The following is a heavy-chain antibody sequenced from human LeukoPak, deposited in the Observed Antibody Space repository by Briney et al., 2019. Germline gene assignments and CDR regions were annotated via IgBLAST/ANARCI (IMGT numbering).Heavy chain of an antibody. D-gene: IGHD3-22*01. Sequence: GGSLRLSCAASGFTFSSYAMHWVRQAPGKGLEWVAVISYDGSNKYYADSVKGRFTISRDNSKNTLYLQMNSLRAEDTAVYYCAREGHYYDSSGYYGGLDYWGQGTLVTVSS. J-gene: IGHJ4*02. V-gene: IGHV3-30-3*01. CDR1: GFTFSSYA. CDR2: ISYDGSNK. CDR3: AREGHYYDSSGYYGGLDY.